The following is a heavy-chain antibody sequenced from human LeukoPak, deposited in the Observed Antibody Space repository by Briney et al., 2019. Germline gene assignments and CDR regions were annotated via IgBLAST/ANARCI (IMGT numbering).Heavy chain of an antibody. CDR2: ISAYNGNT. CDR3: ARDLKMTTVHYGVGY. V-gene: IGHV1-18*01. CDR1: GYTFTSYG. D-gene: IGHD4-17*01. J-gene: IGHJ4*02. Sequence: ASVKVSCKASGYTFTSYGISWVRQAPGQGLEWMGWISAYNGNTNYAQKLQGRVTMTTDTSTSTAYMELRSLRSDDTAVYYCARDLKMTTVHYGVGYWGQGTLVTVSS.